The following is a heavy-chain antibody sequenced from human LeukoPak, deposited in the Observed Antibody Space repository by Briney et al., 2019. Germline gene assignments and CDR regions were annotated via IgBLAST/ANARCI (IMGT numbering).Heavy chain of an antibody. CDR2: IKSKTDGGTT. V-gene: IGHV3-15*01. CDR3: TTSPTVTTLVFDY. Sequence: SGGSLRLSCAASGFTFSNAWMSWVRQAPGKGLEWVGRIKSKTDGGTTDYAAPVKGRFTISRDDSKNTLYLQMNSLKTEDTAVYYCTTSPTVTTLVFDYWGQGTLVTVSS. D-gene: IGHD4-17*01. J-gene: IGHJ4*02. CDR1: GFTFSNAW.